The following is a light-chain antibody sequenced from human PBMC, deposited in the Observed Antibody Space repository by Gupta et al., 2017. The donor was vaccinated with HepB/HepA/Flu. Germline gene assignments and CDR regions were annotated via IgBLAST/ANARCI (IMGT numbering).Light chain of an antibody. V-gene: IGLV2-11*01. Sequence: GSPGQSVTISCTGTSSDVGGYNYVSWYQQHPGKAPKLMIYDVSKRPSGVPDRFSGSKSGNTASLTISGLQAEDEADYYCCSYAGSYTWVFGGGTKLTVL. CDR1: SSDVGGYNY. CDR3: CSYAGSYTWV. CDR2: DVS. J-gene: IGLJ3*02.